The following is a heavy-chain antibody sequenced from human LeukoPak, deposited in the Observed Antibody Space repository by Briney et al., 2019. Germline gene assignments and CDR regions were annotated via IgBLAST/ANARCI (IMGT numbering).Heavy chain of an antibody. CDR1: GFTFSSYW. CDR2: IKQDGSEK. J-gene: IGHJ6*03. D-gene: IGHD5-18*01. CDR3: AKKGYSYGSQYYYYYMDV. V-gene: IGHV3-7*03. Sequence: GGSLRLSCAASGFTFSSYWMSWVRQAPGKGLEWVADIKQDGSEKYYVDSVKGRFTISRDNAKNSLYLQMNSLRAEDTAVYYCAKKGYSYGSQYYYYYMDVWGKGTTVTISS.